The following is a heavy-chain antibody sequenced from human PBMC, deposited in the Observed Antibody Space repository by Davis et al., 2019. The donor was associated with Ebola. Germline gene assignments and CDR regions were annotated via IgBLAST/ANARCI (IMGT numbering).Heavy chain of an antibody. CDR3: ARDLLRVGGWFDY. Sequence: PSETLSLTCTVSGGSISSSTYYWGWIRQPPGKGLEWIGSFYYSGSTYYNPSLKSRVTISVDTSKNQFSLKLSSVTAADTAVYYCARDLLRVGGWFDYWGQGTLVTVSS. V-gene: IGHV4-39*07. CDR1: GGSISSSTYY. CDR2: FYYSGST. J-gene: IGHJ4*02.